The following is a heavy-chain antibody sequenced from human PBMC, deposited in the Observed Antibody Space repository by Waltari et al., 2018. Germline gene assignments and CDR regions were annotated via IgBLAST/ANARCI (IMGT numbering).Heavy chain of an antibody. CDR2: INWNSDSI. CDR1: GFTFYDYA. V-gene: IGHV3-9*01. CDR3: LKKNDEVYDRNGLVYDAFDV. J-gene: IGHJ3*01. Sequence: EVQLVESGGGLVHPGRSLRLSCAASGFTFYDYAMHWVRQAPGKGLEWVAGINWNSDSIGYGDSVKGRFTISRDNARNSLYLQMNSLTTEDTAVYYCLKKNDEVYDRNGLVYDAFDVWGQGTMVTVST. D-gene: IGHD3-22*01.